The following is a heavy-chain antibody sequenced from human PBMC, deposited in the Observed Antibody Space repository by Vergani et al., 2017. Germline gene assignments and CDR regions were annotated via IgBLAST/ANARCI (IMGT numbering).Heavy chain of an antibody. D-gene: IGHD2-2*02. CDR2: ISSSGSTI. CDR3: ARGYCSSTSCYNYYYCGMDV. J-gene: IGHJ6*02. V-gene: IGHV3-11*04. Sequence: QVQLVESGGGLVKPGGSLRLSCAASGFTFSDYYMSWIRQAPGKGLEWVSYISSSGSTIYYADSVKGRFTISRDNAKNSLYLQMNSLRAEDTAVYYCARGYCSSTSCYNYYYCGMDVWGQGTTVTVSS. CDR1: GFTFSDYY.